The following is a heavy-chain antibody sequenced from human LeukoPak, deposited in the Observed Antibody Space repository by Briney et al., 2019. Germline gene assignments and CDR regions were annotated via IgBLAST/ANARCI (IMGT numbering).Heavy chain of an antibody. Sequence: SETLSLTCTVSGGSVSSSSYYWGWIRQPPGKGLEWIGSIYYSGITYYNPSLTSRVTISVDTSKNQFSLKLSSVTAADTAVYYCARRGGGTTWGQGTLVTVSS. D-gene: IGHD1-1*01. J-gene: IGHJ5*02. CDR2: IYYSGIT. CDR1: GGSVSSSSYY. CDR3: ARRGGGTT. V-gene: IGHV4-39*01.